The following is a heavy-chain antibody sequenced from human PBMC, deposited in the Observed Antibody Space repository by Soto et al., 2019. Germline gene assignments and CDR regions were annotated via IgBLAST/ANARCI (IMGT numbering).Heavy chain of an antibody. V-gene: IGHV4-34*01. J-gene: IGHJ4*02. D-gene: IGHD6-13*01. Sequence: PSETLSLTCAVYGGSFSGYYWSWIRQPPGKGLEWSGEINHSGSTNYNPSLKSRVTISVDTSKYQFSLKLSSVTAADTAVYYCARGSYLQQLTPFDYWGQGTLVTVSS. CDR2: INHSGST. CDR3: ARGSYLQQLTPFDY. CDR1: GGSFSGYY.